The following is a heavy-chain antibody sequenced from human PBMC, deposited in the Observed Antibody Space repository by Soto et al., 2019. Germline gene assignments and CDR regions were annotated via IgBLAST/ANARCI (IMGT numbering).Heavy chain of an antibody. J-gene: IGHJ4*02. CDR2: IYYSGST. D-gene: IGHD6-13*01. Sequence: PSETLSLTCSVSGGSINTYYWSWIRQPPGKGLEWIGYIYYSGSTNYNPSLKSRVTISVDTSKNQFSLKLSSVTAADTAVYYCAREGLSSGWSDYWGQGTLVTVSS. V-gene: IGHV4-59*01. CDR1: GGSINTYY. CDR3: AREGLSSGWSDY.